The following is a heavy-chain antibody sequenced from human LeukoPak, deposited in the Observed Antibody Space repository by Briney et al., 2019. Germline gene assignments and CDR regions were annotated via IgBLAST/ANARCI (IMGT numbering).Heavy chain of an antibody. V-gene: IGHV3-48*03. CDR1: GFTSSSYE. Sequence: PGGSLRLSCAASGFTSSSYEMNWVRQAPGEGLEWVSYIISSGSTIYYADSVKGRLTISRDKAKNSLHLQMNSLRAEETAVYYCASLAVLQGYCSGGSCYTRDDYWGQGTLVTVSS. CDR2: IISSGSTI. CDR3: ASLAVLQGYCSGGSCYTRDDY. J-gene: IGHJ4*02. D-gene: IGHD2-15*01.